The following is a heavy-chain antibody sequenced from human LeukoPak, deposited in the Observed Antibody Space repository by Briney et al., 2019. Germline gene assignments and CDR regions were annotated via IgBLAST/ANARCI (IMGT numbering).Heavy chain of an antibody. CDR3: ARHRPGERRFDP. Sequence: SETLSLTCTVSGDSISSDYSSWIRQPPGKGLEWIGYINYSGITNYNPSLKSRVTISVDTSKNQFSLKLSSVTAADTAVYYCARHRPGERRFDPWGQGTLVTVSS. D-gene: IGHD3-16*01. CDR1: GDSISSDY. CDR2: INYSGIT. V-gene: IGHV4-59*08. J-gene: IGHJ5*02.